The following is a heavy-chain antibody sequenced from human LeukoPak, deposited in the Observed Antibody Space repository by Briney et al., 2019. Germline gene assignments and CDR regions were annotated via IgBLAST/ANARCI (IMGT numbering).Heavy chain of an antibody. CDR1: GGSISSYY. V-gene: IGHV4-4*07. D-gene: IGHD2-2*01. CDR3: ARVVPEDIVVVPAAMGWFDP. CDR2: IYTSGST. Sequence: SSETLSLTCTVSGGSISSYYWSWIRQPAGKGLEWIGRIYTSGSTNYNPSLKSRVTMSVDTSKNQFSLKLSSVTAADTAVYYCARVVPEDIVVVPAAMGWFDPWGQGTLVTVSS. J-gene: IGHJ5*02.